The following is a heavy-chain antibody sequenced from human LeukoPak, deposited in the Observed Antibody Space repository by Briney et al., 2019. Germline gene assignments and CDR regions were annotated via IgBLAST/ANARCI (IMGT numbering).Heavy chain of an antibody. CDR1: GYKLTNNW. D-gene: IGHD6-19*01. V-gene: IGHV5-51*01. CDR2: IYPGYSDT. J-gene: IGHJ5*02. CDR3: ARHGSQWLENWFDP. Sequence: AESLKISCKISGYKLTNNWIGWRRQVPGKGLERMRLIYPGYSDTRYSPSFQGQAIISADKSISTAYVQWSSLEASDTAMYYCARHGSQWLENWFDPCGQGTLVTVS.